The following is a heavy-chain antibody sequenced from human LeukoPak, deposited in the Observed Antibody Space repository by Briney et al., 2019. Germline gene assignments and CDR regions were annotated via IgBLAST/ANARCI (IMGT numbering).Heavy chain of an antibody. CDR1: GYTFTGYY. V-gene: IGHV1-2*02. CDR3: ARGVTGIYYYYYMDV. J-gene: IGHJ6*03. Sequence: ASVKVSCKASGYTFTGYYMHWVRPARGQGVEWMGWINPNSGDTNYAQKFQGGVIMTRDTSISTAYMELSRLRSDDTAVYYCARGVTGIYYYYYMDVWGKGTTVTVSS. CDR2: INPNSGDT. D-gene: IGHD3-10*01.